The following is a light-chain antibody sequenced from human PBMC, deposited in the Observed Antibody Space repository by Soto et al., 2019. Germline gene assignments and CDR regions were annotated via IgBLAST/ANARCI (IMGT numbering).Light chain of an antibody. CDR3: QSYDSSLSGLV. CDR1: SSNIGAGYD. V-gene: IGLV1-40*01. Sequence: QSVLTKPPSVSGAPGQRVTISCTESSSNIGAGYDVHWYQQLPGTAPKLLIYGNSNRPSGVPDRFSGSKSGTSASLAITGLQAEDEADYYCQSYDSSLSGLVFGGGTKLTVL. J-gene: IGLJ3*02. CDR2: GNS.